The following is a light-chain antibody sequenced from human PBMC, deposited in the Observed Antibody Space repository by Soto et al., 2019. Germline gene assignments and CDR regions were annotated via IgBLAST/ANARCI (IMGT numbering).Light chain of an antibody. CDR2: DNN. CDR3: GTWDDNLTAV. CDR1: SSNVGSYY. Sequence: QSVLTQPPSVSAAPGQKVTISCSGSSSNVGSYYVSWYQQLPGTAPKLLIYDNNKRPSGIPDRFSGSKSGASATLGITGLQTGDDADYYCGTWDDNLTAVFGGGTKLTVL. J-gene: IGLJ2*01. V-gene: IGLV1-51*01.